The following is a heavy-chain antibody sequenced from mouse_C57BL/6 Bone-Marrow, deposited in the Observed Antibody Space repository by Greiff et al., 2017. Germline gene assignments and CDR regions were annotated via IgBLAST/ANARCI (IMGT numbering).Heavy chain of an antibody. CDR2: IDPENGDT. CDR3: TTTTVLDMDY. V-gene: IGHV14-4*01. J-gene: IGHJ4*01. Sequence: EVQLQQSGAELVRPGASVKLSCTASGFNIKDDYMHWVKQRPEQGLEWIGWIDPENGDTEYASKFQGKATITADTSSNTAYLQLSSLTSEDTSVYYCTTTTVLDMDYWGQGTSVTVSS. CDR1: GFNIKDDY. D-gene: IGHD1-1*01.